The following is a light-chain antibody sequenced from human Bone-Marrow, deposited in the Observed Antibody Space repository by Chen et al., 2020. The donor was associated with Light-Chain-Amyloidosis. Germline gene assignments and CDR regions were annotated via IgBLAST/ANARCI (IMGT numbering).Light chain of an antibody. J-gene: IGLJ3*02. CDR3: QVWDRSSDRPV. V-gene: IGLV3-21*02. Sequence: SSVLTQPSSVSVAPGPTATIACGGNNIESTSVHWYQQTPGQAPLLVVYDDSDRPSGIPERLSGYNSGNTATLTISRVEAGDEADYYCQVWDRSSDRPVFGGGTKLTVL. CDR2: DDS. CDR1: NIESTS.